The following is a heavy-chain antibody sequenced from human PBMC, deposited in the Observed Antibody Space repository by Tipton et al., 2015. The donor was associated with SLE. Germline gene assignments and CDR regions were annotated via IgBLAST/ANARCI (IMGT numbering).Heavy chain of an antibody. J-gene: IGHJ4*02. CDR1: GFTVSSNY. CDR2: IYSGGST. V-gene: IGHV3-66*01. D-gene: IGHD6-13*01. CDR3: AKDRDAEAAGMGY. Sequence: SLRLSCAASGFTVSSNYMSWVRQAPGKGLEWVSVIYSGGSTYYADSVKGRFTISRDNSKNTLYLQMNSLRAEDTAVYYCAKDRDAEAAGMGYWGQGTLVTVSP.